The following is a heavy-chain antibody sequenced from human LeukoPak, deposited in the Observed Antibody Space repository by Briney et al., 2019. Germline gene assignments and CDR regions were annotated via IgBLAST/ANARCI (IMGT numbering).Heavy chain of an antibody. D-gene: IGHD1-26*01. J-gene: IGHJ4*02. CDR3: ARDKVVGATKFDY. CDR2: ISSSSSTI. V-gene: IGHV3-48*04. CDR1: GFTFSSYG. Sequence: PGGSLRLSCAASGFTFSSYGMTWVRQAPGKGLEWVSYISSSSSTIYYADSVKGRFTISRDNAENSLYLQMNSLRAEDTAVYYCARDKVVGATKFDYWGQGTLVTVSS.